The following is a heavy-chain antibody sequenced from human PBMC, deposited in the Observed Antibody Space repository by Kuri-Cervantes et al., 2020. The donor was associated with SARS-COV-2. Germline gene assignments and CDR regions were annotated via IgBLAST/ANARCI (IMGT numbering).Heavy chain of an antibody. CDR2: INNDGSST. CDR3: ARHDSLKS. D-gene: IGHD3-3*01. V-gene: IGHV3-74*01. CDR1: GFTFSSYW. Sequence: GGSLSLSCAAFGFTFSSYWMHWVRQAPGMGLVWVSRINNDGSSTSYADFVKGRVTISRDNAKNTAYLQIHSLRADDTAAYYCARHDSLKSWGQGTLVTVSS. J-gene: IGHJ5*02.